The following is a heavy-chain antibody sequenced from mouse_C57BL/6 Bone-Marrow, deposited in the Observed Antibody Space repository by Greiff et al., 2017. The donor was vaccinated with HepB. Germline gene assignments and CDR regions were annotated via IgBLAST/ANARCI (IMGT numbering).Heavy chain of an antibody. V-gene: IGHV3-6*01. D-gene: IGHD1-1*01. Sequence: EVKLVESGPGLVKPSQSLSLTCSVTGYSITSGYYWNWIRQFPGNKLEWMGYISYDGSNNYNPSLKNRISITRDTSKNQFFLKLNSVTTEDTATYYCARGGNYYGSSPWFAYWGQGTLVTVSA. CDR1: GYSITSGYY. CDR3: ARGGNYYGSSPWFAY. CDR2: ISYDGSN. J-gene: IGHJ3*01.